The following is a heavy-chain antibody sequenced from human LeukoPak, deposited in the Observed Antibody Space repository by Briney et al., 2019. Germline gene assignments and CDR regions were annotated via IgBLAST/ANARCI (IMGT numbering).Heavy chain of an antibody. CDR3: ARMMTDFDGSGHDIQRGAFDI. Sequence: GGSLRLSCAASGFTFNRYRMHWVRQAPGKGLERVAVISYDGRYQFYADSVKGRFTVSRDNSKNTLFLQMNSLRAEDTAVYHCARMMTDFDGSGHDIQRGAFDIWGQGTMVTVS. CDR1: GFTFNRYR. CDR2: ISYDGRYQ. V-gene: IGHV3-30*04. J-gene: IGHJ3*02. D-gene: IGHD3-22*01.